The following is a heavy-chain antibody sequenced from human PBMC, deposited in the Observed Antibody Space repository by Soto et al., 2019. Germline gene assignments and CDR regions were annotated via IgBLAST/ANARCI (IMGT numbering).Heavy chain of an antibody. CDR1: GFTFSSYL. Sequence: EVQLVESGGGLVQPGGSLRLSCAASGFTFSSYLMHWVRQAPGKGLMWVSRINSDGSSTSYADSVKGRFTISRDNAKNTLYLQRNSLRAEDTAVYYCARGLQYNWFDPWGQGTLVTVSS. CDR2: INSDGSST. J-gene: IGHJ5*02. CDR3: ARGLQYNWFDP. V-gene: IGHV3-74*01. D-gene: IGHD4-4*01.